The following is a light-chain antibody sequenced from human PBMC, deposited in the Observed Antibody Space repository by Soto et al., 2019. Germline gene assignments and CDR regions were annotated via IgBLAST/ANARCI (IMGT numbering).Light chain of an antibody. V-gene: IGKV1-9*01. CDR2: AAS. CDR1: QGISSF. J-gene: IGKJ5*01. Sequence: DIQLTQSPSFLSASLGDRVTITCRASQGISSFLAWYQQKPGKVPKLLIYAASTLQGGVPSRFSGSESGTQFTLTISSLQPEDVATYYCQQIHTYPITFGQGTRLE. CDR3: QQIHTYPIT.